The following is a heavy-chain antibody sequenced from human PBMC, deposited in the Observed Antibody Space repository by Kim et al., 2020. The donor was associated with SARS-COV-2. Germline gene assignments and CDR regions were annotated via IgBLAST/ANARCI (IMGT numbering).Heavy chain of an antibody. Sequence: ASVKVSCKASGYTFTSYDINWVRQATGQGLEWMGWMNPNSGNTGYAQKFQGRVTMTRNTSISTAYMELSSLRSEDTAVYYCARGRGWIQLWSASVYLDVWGKGTTVTVSS. CDR3: ARGRGWIQLWSASVYLDV. CDR2: MNPNSGNT. D-gene: IGHD5-18*01. V-gene: IGHV1-8*01. CDR1: GYTFTSYD. J-gene: IGHJ6*03.